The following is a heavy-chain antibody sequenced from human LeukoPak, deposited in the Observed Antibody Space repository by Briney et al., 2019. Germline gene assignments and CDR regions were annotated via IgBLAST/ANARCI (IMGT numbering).Heavy chain of an antibody. CDR3: VEDVVVIVAAKPGI. CDR1: GFSFSTYA. Sequence: GGSLRLSCAASGFSFSTYAMSWVRQAPGKGLEWVSSISSSGDSTYHADAVKRRYTITRDNSKTTLYLQMNSLRAEDTAVYYCVEDVVVIVAAKPGIWGQGTLVAVSS. V-gene: IGHV3-23*01. D-gene: IGHD2-15*01. J-gene: IGHJ1*01. CDR2: ISSSGDST.